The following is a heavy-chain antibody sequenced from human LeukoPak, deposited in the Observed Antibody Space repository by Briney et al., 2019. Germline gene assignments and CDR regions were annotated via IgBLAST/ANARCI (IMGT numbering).Heavy chain of an antibody. V-gene: IGHV3-23*01. D-gene: IGHD6-19*01. Sequence: GGSLRLSCVASGFTFSNFAVNWVRQAPGKGLEWVSVIGGGDGSIYYADSVKGRFTISRDNSKNTLYLQMTSLRAEDAAIYYCAKGMGLAHYYFYGMDVWGQGTTVTVSS. J-gene: IGHJ6*02. CDR3: AKGMGLAHYYFYGMDV. CDR1: GFTFSNFA. CDR2: IGGGDGSI.